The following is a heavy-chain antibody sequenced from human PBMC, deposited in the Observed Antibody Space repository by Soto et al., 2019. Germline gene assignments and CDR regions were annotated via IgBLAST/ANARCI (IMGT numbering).Heavy chain of an antibody. CDR1: GYTFTSYG. CDR2: ISAYNGNT. Sequence: ASVKVSCKASGYTFTSYGISWVRQAPGQGLEWMGWISAYNGNTNYAQKLQGRVTMTTDTSTSTAYMELRSLRSNDTAVYYCARMYSSGWDNWFDPWGQGTLVTVSS. J-gene: IGHJ5*02. D-gene: IGHD6-19*01. V-gene: IGHV1-18*04. CDR3: ARMYSSGWDNWFDP.